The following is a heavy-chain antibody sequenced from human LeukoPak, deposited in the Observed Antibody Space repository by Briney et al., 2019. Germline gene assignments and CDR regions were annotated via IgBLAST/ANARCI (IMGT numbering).Heavy chain of an antibody. CDR3: ARSTISSSSYTFDY. CDR1: GGSISSGSYY. J-gene: IGHJ4*02. V-gene: IGHV4-61*02. CDR2: IYTSGST. D-gene: IGHD6-6*01. Sequence: PSETLSLTCTVSGGSISSGSYYWSWIRQPAGKGLEWIGRIYTSGSTNYNPSLKSRVTISVDTSKNQFSLKLSSVTAADTAVYYCARSTISSSSYTFDYWGQGTLVTVSS.